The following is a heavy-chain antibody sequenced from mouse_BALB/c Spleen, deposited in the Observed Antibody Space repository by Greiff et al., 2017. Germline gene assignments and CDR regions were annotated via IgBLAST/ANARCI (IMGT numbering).Heavy chain of an antibody. D-gene: IGHD2-4*01. V-gene: IGHV5-9-4*01. CDR1: GFTFSSYA. Sequence: EVMLVESGGGLVKPGGSLKLSCAASGFTFSSYAMSWVRQSPEKRLEWVAEISSGGSYTYYPDTVTGRFTISRDNAKNTLYLEMSSLRSEDTAMYYCARDGNDYDGSWFAYWGQGTLVTVSA. J-gene: IGHJ3*01. CDR3: ARDGNDYDGSWFAY. CDR2: ISSGGSYT.